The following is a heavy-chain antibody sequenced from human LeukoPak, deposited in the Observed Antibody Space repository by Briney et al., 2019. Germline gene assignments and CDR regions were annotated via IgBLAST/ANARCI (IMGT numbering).Heavy chain of an antibody. V-gene: IGHV5-51*01. D-gene: IGHD5-18*01. CDR3: ARRGPDKYRYGPSAYYYYGMDV. CDR1: RYSFTTYW. J-gene: IGHJ6*02. CDR2: IYPGDSVT. Sequence: KHGESLKISCKGSRYSFTTYWIVWVRQMPGKGLEWMGIIYPGDSVTRYSPSFQGQVTISADKSISTAYLQWSSLKASDTAMYYCARRGPDKYRYGPSAYYYYGMDVWGQGTTVTVSS.